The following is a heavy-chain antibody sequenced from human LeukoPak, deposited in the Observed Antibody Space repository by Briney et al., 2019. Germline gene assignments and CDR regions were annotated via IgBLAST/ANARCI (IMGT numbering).Heavy chain of an antibody. J-gene: IGHJ3*02. Sequence: PGGSLRLSCAASGFMFTDFAMHWVRQAPGKGLQWVAVISNDERNKYYADSVKGRFTISRDNAKNSLYLQMNSLRAEDTAVYYCARDQGYYDSGGTRAFDIWGQGTMVTVSS. D-gene: IGHD3-22*01. CDR2: ISNDERNK. V-gene: IGHV3-30*04. CDR3: ARDQGYYDSGGTRAFDI. CDR1: GFMFTDFA.